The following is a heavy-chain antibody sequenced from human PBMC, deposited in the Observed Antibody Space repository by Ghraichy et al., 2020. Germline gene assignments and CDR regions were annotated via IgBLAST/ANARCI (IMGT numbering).Heavy chain of an antibody. V-gene: IGHV3-9*01. CDR3: AKGSGYDVQYSFDY. Sequence: SLNISCTASGFTFDDYGMHWVRQAPGKGLEWVSGLSWRSGSIGYADSVKGRFTISRDNAKNSLYLQMNSLRAEDTALYYCAKGSGYDVQYSFDYWGQGTLVTVSS. CDR1: GFTFDDYG. CDR2: LSWRSGSI. D-gene: IGHD5-12*01. J-gene: IGHJ4*02.